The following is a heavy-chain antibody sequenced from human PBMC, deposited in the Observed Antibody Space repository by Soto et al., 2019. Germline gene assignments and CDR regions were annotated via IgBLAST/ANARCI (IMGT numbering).Heavy chain of an antibody. J-gene: IGHJ4*02. CDR3: TTDPDIVVVVAVGY. Sequence: EVQLVESGGGLVKPGGSLRLSCAASGFTFSNAWMNWVRQAPGKGLEWVGRIKSKTDGGTTDYAAPVKGRFTISRDDSKNTLYLQMNGLKTEDTAVYYCTTDPDIVVVVAVGYWGQGTLVTVSS. CDR1: GFTFSNAW. V-gene: IGHV3-15*07. D-gene: IGHD2-15*01. CDR2: IKSKTDGGTT.